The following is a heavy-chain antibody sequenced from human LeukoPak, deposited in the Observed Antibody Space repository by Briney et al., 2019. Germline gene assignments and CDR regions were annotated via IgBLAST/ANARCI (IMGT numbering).Heavy chain of an antibody. D-gene: IGHD6-19*01. J-gene: IGHJ4*02. Sequence: GGSVRLSCAASGFTVSSNYMSWVRQAPGKGLEWVSVIYSGGSTYYADSVKGRFTISRDNSKNTLYLQMNSLRAEDTAVYYCARVGIAVAGPYFDYWGQGTLVTVSS. CDR1: GFTVSSNY. CDR2: IYSGGST. CDR3: ARVGIAVAGPYFDY. V-gene: IGHV3-66*01.